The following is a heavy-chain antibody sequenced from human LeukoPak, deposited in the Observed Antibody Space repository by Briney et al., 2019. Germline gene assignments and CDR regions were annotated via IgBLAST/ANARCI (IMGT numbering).Heavy chain of an antibody. D-gene: IGHD1-26*01. Sequence: SVKVSCKASGYTFTGYYMHWVRQAPGQGLEWMGWINPNSGGTNYAQKFQGRVTMTRDTSISTAYMELSRLRSDDTAVYYCARRSYSGSYYGSYYYYMDVWGKGTTVTVSS. CDR1: GYTFTGYY. CDR3: ARRSYSGSYYGSYYYYMDV. V-gene: IGHV1-2*02. J-gene: IGHJ6*03. CDR2: INPNSGGT.